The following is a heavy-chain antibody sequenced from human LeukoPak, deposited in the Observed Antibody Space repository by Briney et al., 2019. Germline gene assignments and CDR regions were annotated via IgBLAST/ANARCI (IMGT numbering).Heavy chain of an antibody. CDR2: ISSSSSYI. CDR3: ASGPRYSSGWYAVQGYFDY. D-gene: IGHD6-19*01. J-gene: IGHJ4*02. Sequence: PGGSLRLSCAASGFTFSSYSMNWVRQAPGKGLEWVSSISSSSSYIYYADSVKGRFTISRDNAKNSLYLQMNSLRAEDTAVYYCASGPRYSSGWYAVQGYFDYWGQGTLVTVSS. V-gene: IGHV3-21*01. CDR1: GFTFSSYS.